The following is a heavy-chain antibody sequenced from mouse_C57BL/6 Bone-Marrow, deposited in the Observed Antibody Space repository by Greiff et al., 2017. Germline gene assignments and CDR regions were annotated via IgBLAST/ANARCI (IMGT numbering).Heavy chain of an antibody. CDR2: IRNKANGYTT. CDR1: GFTFTDYY. D-gene: IGHD2-4*01. CDR3: ARSPDYPNAMDY. Sequence: EVMLVESGGGLVQPGGSLSLSCAASGFTFTDYYMSWVRQPPGKALEWLGFIRNKANGYTTEYSASVQGRFSISRDNSQIILYLQMIALRAEDSATYYCARSPDYPNAMDYWGQGTSVTVSS. V-gene: IGHV7-3*01. J-gene: IGHJ4*01.